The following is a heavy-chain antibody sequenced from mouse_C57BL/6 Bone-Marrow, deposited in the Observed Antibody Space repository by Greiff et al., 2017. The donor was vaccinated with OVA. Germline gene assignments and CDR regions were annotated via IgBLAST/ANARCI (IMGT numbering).Heavy chain of an antibody. Sequence: EVQLQQSGPELVKPGASVKISCKASGYTFTDYYMNWVKQSHGKSLEWIGDLNPNNGGTSYNQKFKGKATLTVDKSSSTAYMELRSLTSEDSAVYYCARIYYGREQGYFDVWGTGTTVTVSS. CDR2: LNPNNGGT. V-gene: IGHV1-26*01. D-gene: IGHD1-1*01. CDR3: ARIYYGREQGYFDV. CDR1: GYTFTDYY. J-gene: IGHJ1*03.